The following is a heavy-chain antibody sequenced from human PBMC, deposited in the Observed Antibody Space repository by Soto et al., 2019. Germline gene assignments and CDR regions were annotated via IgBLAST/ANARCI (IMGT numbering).Heavy chain of an antibody. D-gene: IGHD2-8*02. V-gene: IGHV3-23*01. CDR2: ISRRGGST. CDR3: AKDPPLVVTPYDS. Sequence: PVLWLRCSCAAARFTFSSYAMSLVRQAPGKGLEWVSAISRRGGSTYYADSVKGRFTISRDNSKSTLYLQMNSLRAEDTAVYYFAKDPPLVVTPYDSWRQGTVV. J-gene: IGHJ4*02. CDR1: RFTFSSYA.